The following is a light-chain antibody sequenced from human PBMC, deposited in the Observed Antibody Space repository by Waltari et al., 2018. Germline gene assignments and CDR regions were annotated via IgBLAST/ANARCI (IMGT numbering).Light chain of an antibody. V-gene: IGLV1-40*01. Sequence: QSVLTQPPSVSGAPGQRVTISCTGSGSNIGAGYDVHCYHQVPRTAPKLLIYGSTSRPLGVPDRFFGSTSGTSASLTITGLQAEDEGDYYCQAYDTSLTVVFGGGTKLTVL. CDR1: GSNIGAGYD. CDR2: GST. J-gene: IGLJ3*02. CDR3: QAYDTSLTVV.